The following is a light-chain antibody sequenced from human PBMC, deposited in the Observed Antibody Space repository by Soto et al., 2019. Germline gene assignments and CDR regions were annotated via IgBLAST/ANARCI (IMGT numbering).Light chain of an antibody. V-gene: IGKV1-27*01. CDR2: AAS. Sequence: DIQMTQSPSSLSASVGDRVTITCRASQGVSNYLAWYQHRPGKVPKLLIYAASTLQSGVPSRFSGSGSGTDFTLTISSLQPEDVATYYCQKYDSTPHTFGQGTKLEIK. CDR3: QKYDSTPHT. J-gene: IGKJ2*01. CDR1: QGVSNY.